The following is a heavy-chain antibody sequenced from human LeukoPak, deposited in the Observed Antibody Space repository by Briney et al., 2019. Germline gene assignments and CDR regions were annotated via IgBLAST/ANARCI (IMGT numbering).Heavy chain of an antibody. D-gene: IGHD3-22*01. Sequence: PGRSLRLSCAASGFTFSSYAMHWVRPAPGKGLEWVAVISYDGSSKYYADSVKGRFTISRDNSKNTLYLQMNSLRAEDTAVYYCARVRGITYYYDSSGYLDYWGQGTLVTVSS. V-gene: IGHV3-30-3*01. CDR1: GFTFSSYA. CDR2: ISYDGSSK. CDR3: ARVRGITYYYDSSGYLDY. J-gene: IGHJ4*02.